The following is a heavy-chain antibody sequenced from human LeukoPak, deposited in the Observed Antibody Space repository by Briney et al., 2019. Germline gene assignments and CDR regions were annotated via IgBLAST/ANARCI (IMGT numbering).Heavy chain of an antibody. CDR1: GFSFSIYW. CDR3: ASAVRGSSVDY. Sequence: GGSLRLSCAASGFSFSIYWMSWIRQTPGKELEYVANIESNGGDKYYVDSVKGRFTISRDNAKNSLYLQMNSLRAEDAAVYYCASAVRGSSVDYWGQGTLVTVSS. CDR2: IESNGGDK. V-gene: IGHV3-7*01. J-gene: IGHJ4*02.